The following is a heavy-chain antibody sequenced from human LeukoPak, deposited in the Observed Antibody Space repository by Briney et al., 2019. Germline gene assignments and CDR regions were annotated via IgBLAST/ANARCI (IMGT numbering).Heavy chain of an antibody. D-gene: IGHD3-10*01. Sequence: GRSLRLSCAASGFTFSSYAMHWVRQAPGKGLEWVAVISYDGSNKYYADSVKGRFTISRDNSKNTLYLQMNSLRVEDTAVYYCAKDGGPMVRGVHYGMDVWGQGTTVTVSS. CDR2: ISYDGSNK. CDR1: GFTFSSYA. V-gene: IGHV3-30-3*01. CDR3: AKDGGPMVRGVHYGMDV. J-gene: IGHJ6*02.